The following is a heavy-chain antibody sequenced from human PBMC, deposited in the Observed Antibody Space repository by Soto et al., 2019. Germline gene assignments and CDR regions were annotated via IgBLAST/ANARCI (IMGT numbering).Heavy chain of an antibody. Sequence: QVQLVQSGAEVKKPGASVKVSCKASGYTFTSNGISWVRQAPGQGLEWMGWVSVYNGNTNYVQKLQGRVIMTPDTSTSTAYMELRSLRSDDTAVYYCARGPIGGAINHFDYWGQGTLVTVSS. CDR1: GYTFTSNG. V-gene: IGHV1-18*01. D-gene: IGHD1-26*01. CDR2: VSVYNGNT. CDR3: ARGPIGGAINHFDY. J-gene: IGHJ4*02.